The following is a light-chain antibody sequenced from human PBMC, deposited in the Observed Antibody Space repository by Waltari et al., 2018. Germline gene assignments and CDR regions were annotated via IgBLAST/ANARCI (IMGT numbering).Light chain of an antibody. Sequence: DIQMTQSPSSLSASVGDRVTITCRASQSISSYLNWYQQKPGKAPNLLIYAASSLQSGVPSMFSGSGSVTDFTLTISSLQPEDFATYYCQQSYSTLITFGQGTRLEIK. CDR3: QQSYSTLIT. J-gene: IGKJ5*01. CDR2: AAS. CDR1: QSISSY. V-gene: IGKV1-39*01.